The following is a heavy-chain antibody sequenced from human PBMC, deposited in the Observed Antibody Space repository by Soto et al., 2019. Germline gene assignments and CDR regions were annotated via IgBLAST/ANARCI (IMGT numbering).Heavy chain of an antibody. CDR2: INPSGGST. J-gene: IGHJ4*02. D-gene: IGHD1-1*01. V-gene: IGHV1-46*01. CDR3: ASLMKQVQATEYYFDY. Sequence: ASVKVSCKASGYTFTSYYMHWVRQAPGQGLEWMGIINPSGGSTSYAQKFQGRVTMTRDTSTSTAYMELSRLRSEDTAVYYFASLMKQVQATEYYFDYWGQGTLVTVSS. CDR1: GYTFTSYY.